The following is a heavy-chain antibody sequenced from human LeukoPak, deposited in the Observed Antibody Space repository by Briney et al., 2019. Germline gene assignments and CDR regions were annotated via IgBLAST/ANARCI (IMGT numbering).Heavy chain of an antibody. D-gene: IGHD5-12*01. CDR3: ARQKGYSGYDLDYFDY. J-gene: IGHJ4*02. Sequence: PSETLSLTCTVSGGSISSSSYYWGWIRQPPGKGLEWIGSIYYSGSTYYNPSLKSRVTISVDTSKNQFSLKLSSVTAADTAVYYCARQKGYSGYDLDYFDYWGQGTLVTVSS. V-gene: IGHV4-39*01. CDR1: GGSISSSSYY. CDR2: IYYSGST.